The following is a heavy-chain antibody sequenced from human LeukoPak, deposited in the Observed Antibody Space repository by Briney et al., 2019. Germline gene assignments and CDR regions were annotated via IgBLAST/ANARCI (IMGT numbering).Heavy chain of an antibody. CDR1: GFTFSNYG. J-gene: IGHJ6*02. D-gene: IGHD2-15*01. CDR2: ISYDGSNK. V-gene: IGHV3-30*03. CDR3: ARAPNGRDSSYYYYYGMDV. Sequence: GGSLRLSCAASGFTFSNYGMHWVRQAPGKGLEWVAVISYDGSNKYYADSVKGRFTISRDNSKNTLYLQMNSLGAEDTAVYYCARAPNGRDSSYYYYYGMDVWGQGTTVTVSS.